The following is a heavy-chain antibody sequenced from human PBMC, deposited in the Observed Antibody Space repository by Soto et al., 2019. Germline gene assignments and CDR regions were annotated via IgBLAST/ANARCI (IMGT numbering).Heavy chain of an antibody. Sequence: ASVKVSCKASGYTFTGYYMYWVRQAPGQGLEWMGWINPNSGGTSYAQKFQGRVTMTRDTSISTSYMELSSLRSDDTAVYYCARDAGNIVAGFGPPPNRFAPSGQGSLVTVSS. D-gene: IGHD6-13*01. J-gene: IGHJ5*02. CDR1: GYTFTGYY. CDR3: ARDAGNIVAGFGPPPNRFAP. CDR2: INPNSGGT. V-gene: IGHV1-2*02.